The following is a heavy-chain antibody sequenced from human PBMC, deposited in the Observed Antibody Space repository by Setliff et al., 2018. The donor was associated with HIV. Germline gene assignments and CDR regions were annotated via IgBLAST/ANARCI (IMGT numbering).Heavy chain of an antibody. CDR1: GFTVSDTH. D-gene: IGHD3-16*01. CDR2: IYSDGRT. Sequence: PGGSLRLSCAASGFTVSDTHMTWVRQAPGKGLQWVSFIYSDGRTYYAESVKGRFPISRDDSKNTLYLQMHSLRVEDTAAYYCAKGVKWLDPWGQGIQVTVSS. CDR3: AKGVKWLDP. V-gene: IGHV3-53*01. J-gene: IGHJ5*02.